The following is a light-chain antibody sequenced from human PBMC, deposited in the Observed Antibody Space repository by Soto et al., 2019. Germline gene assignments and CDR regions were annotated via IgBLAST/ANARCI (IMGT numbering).Light chain of an antibody. CDR3: QQYYHWWT. V-gene: IGKV3-15*01. J-gene: IGKJ1*01. Sequence: EIVLTQSPATLSLSPGERAALSCRASQSIINNLAWYQQKPGQAPRLLIYGASTRVTGIPARFSGSGSGTEFTLTISSLQSEDFAVYHCQQYYHWWTFGQGTKVDIK. CDR1: QSIINN. CDR2: GAS.